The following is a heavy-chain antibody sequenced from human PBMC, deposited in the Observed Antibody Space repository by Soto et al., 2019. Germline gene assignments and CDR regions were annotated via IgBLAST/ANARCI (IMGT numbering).Heavy chain of an antibody. CDR2: INWNGGST. J-gene: IGHJ4*02. CDR1: GFTFDDYG. D-gene: IGHD3-22*01. CDR3: ARDPAEDVTMIVPGLGLDY. V-gene: IGHV3-20*04. Sequence: GGSLRLSCAASGFTFDDYGMSWVRQAPGKGLEWVSGINWNGGSTGYADSVKGRFTISRDNAKNSLYLQMNSLRAEDTALYYCARDPAEDVTMIVPGLGLDYWGQGTLVTVSS.